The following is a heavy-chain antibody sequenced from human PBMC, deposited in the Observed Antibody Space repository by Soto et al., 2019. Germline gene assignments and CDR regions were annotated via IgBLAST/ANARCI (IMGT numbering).Heavy chain of an antibody. Sequence: ASVKVSCKASGYTFTGYYMHWVRQAPGQGLEWMGWINPNSGGTNYAQKFQGRVTMTRDTSISTAYMELSRLRSDDTAVYYCARKGDSGYDHPHFDYWGQGTLGTVSS. J-gene: IGHJ4*02. CDR2: INPNSGGT. CDR1: GYTFTGYY. V-gene: IGHV1-2*02. CDR3: ARKGDSGYDHPHFDY. D-gene: IGHD5-12*01.